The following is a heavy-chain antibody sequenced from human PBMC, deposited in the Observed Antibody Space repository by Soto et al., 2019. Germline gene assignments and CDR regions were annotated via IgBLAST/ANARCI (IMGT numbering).Heavy chain of an antibody. D-gene: IGHD6-13*01. Sequence: SETLSLTCAVSGGSISSGGYSWSWIRQPPGKGLEWIGYIYHSGSTYYNPSLKSRVTISVDRSKNQFSLKLSSVTAADTAVYYCARGAAAGDLYYYYGMDVWGQGTTVTVSS. CDR3: ARGAAAGDLYYYYGMDV. J-gene: IGHJ6*02. CDR1: GGSISSGGYS. V-gene: IGHV4-30-2*01. CDR2: IYHSGST.